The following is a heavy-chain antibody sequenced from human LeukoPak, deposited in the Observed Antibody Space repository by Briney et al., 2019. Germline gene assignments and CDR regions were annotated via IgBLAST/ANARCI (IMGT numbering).Heavy chain of an antibody. Sequence: GGSLRLSCTASGFTFSSYAMSWVREAPARGLEWVSSLRGNGDTFYADFVKGRFTLSRDESRNTVYLQLNNLRVEDTAVYYCAKASWVSSTDAVLWGQGTVVTVSS. CDR2: LRGNGDT. CDR1: GFTFSSYA. D-gene: IGHD3-16*01. CDR3: AKASWVSSTDAVL. J-gene: IGHJ4*02. V-gene: IGHV3-23*01.